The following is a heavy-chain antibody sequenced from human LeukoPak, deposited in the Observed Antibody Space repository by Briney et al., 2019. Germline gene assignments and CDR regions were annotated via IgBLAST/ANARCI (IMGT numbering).Heavy chain of an antibody. CDR3: ARSISSEYDIYHFDY. J-gene: IGHJ4*02. CDR2: IWYDGNNK. Sequence: PGGSLRLSCAASGFTFSSYGMHWVRQAPGRGLEWVAVIWYDGNNKYYADSVKGRFTISRDNSKNTLYLQMNSLRAEDTAVYYCARSISSEYDIYHFDYWGQGTLVTVSS. CDR1: GFTFSSYG. D-gene: IGHD3-9*01. V-gene: IGHV3-33*01.